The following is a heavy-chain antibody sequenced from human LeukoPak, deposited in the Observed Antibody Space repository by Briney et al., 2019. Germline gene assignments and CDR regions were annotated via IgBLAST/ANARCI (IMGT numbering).Heavy chain of an antibody. Sequence: ASVKVSCKASGYTLSEYGITWVRRAPGQGLEWVGWITTYNGDKKYSQKFQGRVTMTTDTSTSTYYMELSSLRSDDTAVYYCARDCSNGVCFPRGYWGQGTLVTVAT. J-gene: IGHJ4*02. CDR1: GYTLSEYG. V-gene: IGHV1-18*01. CDR2: ITTYNGDK. D-gene: IGHD2-8*01. CDR3: ARDCSNGVCFPRGY.